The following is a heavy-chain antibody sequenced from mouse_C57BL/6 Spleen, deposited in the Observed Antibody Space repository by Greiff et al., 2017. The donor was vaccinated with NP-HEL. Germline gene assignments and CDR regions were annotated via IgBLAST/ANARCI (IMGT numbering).Heavy chain of an antibody. CDR1: GYSFTGYY. J-gene: IGHJ4*01. Sequence: VQLQQSGPELVKPGASVKISCKASGYSFTGYYMNWVKQSPEKSLEWIGEINPSTGGTTYNEKFKTKATLTVDKSSSTAYMQLKSLTSEDSAVSYCARANPPITTVVEDAMDYWGQGTSVTVSS. CDR2: INPSTGGT. CDR3: ARANPPITTVVEDAMDY. V-gene: IGHV1-42*01. D-gene: IGHD1-1*01.